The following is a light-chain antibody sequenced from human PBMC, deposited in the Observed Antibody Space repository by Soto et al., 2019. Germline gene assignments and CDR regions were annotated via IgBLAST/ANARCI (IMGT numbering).Light chain of an antibody. V-gene: IGKV1-5*01. CDR1: QNIRRW. J-gene: IGKJ5*01. CDR2: DVY. CDR3: QQYNIYPLT. Sequence: DIQITQSPSSLSASVGDRVTITCRASQNIRRWLAWYQQKPGKAPKLLMYDVYSLESGAPSRFSGGGSGTEFTLTISSLQPEDFATYYCQQYNIYPLTFGQGTRLEIK.